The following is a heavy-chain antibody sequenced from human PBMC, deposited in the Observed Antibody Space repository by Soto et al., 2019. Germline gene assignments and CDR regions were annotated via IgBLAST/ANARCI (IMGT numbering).Heavy chain of an antibody. V-gene: IGHV3-48*01. J-gene: IGHJ3*02. CDR1: GFTFNTYS. Sequence: GSLRLSCAATGFTFNTYSMNWVRQAPGKGLEWVSYISSSSSTIYYADSVKGRFTISRDNAKNSLYLQMNSLRAEDTAVYYCARPGTMAAAGNDAFDIWGPGTMVTVSS. D-gene: IGHD6-13*01. CDR3: ARPGTMAAAGNDAFDI. CDR2: ISSSSSTI.